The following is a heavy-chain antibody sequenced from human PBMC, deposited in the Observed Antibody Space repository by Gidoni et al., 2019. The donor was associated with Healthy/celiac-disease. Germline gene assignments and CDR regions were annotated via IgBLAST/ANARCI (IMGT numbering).Heavy chain of an antibody. CDR2: IYTSWST. CDR3: ARDHRDYGDYGGGFDY. V-gene: IGHV4-61*02. Sequence: QVQPQESGQGRVKPSQTLSLNCTVSGGSISSGSYYRSWIRQPAGKGLEWIGRIYTSWSTNYNPSLKSRFTISLDTSKTQFSLKLSSVTAADTAVYYCARDHRDYGDYGGGFDYWGQGTLVTVSS. J-gene: IGHJ4*02. D-gene: IGHD4-17*01. CDR1: GGSISSGSYY.